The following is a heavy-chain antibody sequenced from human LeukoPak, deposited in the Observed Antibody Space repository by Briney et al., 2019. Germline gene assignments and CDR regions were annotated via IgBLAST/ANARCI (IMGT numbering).Heavy chain of an antibody. V-gene: IGHV3-48*03. D-gene: IGHD2-15*01. CDR3: SRDIASSTRAFDI. Sequence: PGGSLRLSCAASGFTLSIYEMTWVRQAPGKGLEWVSSITSSGRHTFYADSVKGRFTISRDNAKNSLYLQMNSLRGEDTAVYYCSRDIASSTRAFDIWGQGTMVTVS. CDR1: GFTLSIYE. J-gene: IGHJ3*02. CDR2: ITSSGRHT.